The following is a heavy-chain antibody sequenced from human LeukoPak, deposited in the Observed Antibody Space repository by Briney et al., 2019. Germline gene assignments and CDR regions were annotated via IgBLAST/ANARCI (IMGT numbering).Heavy chain of an antibody. CDR2: MNPNSGNT. CDR1: GYTFTSYD. V-gene: IGHV1-8*01. CDR3: ARGRDTIFGVVNGNWFDP. Sequence: ASVKVPCKASGYTFTSYDINWVRQATGQGLEWMGWMNPNSGNTGYAQKFQGRVTMTRNTSISTAYMELSSLRSEDTAVYYCARGRDTIFGVVNGNWFDPWGQGTLVTVSS. D-gene: IGHD3-3*01. J-gene: IGHJ5*02.